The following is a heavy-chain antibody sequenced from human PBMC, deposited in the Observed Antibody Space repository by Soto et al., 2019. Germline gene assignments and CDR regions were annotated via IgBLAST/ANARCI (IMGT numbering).Heavy chain of an antibody. J-gene: IGHJ6*02. Sequence: QMQLVQSGAEVKRPGASVRVSCKSSGYTFTSFYIHWVRQAPGQGLEWMGIINPSGGITNFAQRYKGRATMTRAMPTNTHYMELSSLKSDDTAVYYCASSPAFSSSWYGIPPDPSHGMDVWGQGTTVTVS. CDR3: ASSPAFSSSWYGIPPDPSHGMDV. D-gene: IGHD6-13*01. V-gene: IGHV1-46*01. CDR1: GYTFTSFY. CDR2: INPSGGIT.